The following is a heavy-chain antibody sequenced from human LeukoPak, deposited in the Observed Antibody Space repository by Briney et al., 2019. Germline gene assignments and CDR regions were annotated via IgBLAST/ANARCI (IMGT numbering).Heavy chain of an antibody. Sequence: TLPLTCTVPRCPLTNGGYYWSWIRQSPGKGLDWLGYIFYTGATHYNSSLKSRVVISMDMTKNQFSLKLSSVTAADTAVYCCASSRSSYDFLTGYSSDTNWFDPWGQGTLVTVSS. V-gene: IGHV4-31*03. CDR3: ASSRSSYDFLTGYSSDTNWFDP. D-gene: IGHD3-9*01. CDR1: RCPLTNGGYY. J-gene: IGHJ5*02. CDR2: IFYTGAT.